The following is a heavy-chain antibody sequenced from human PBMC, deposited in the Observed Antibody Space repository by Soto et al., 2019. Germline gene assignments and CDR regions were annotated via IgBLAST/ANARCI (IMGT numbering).Heavy chain of an antibody. J-gene: IGHJ1*01. V-gene: IGHV3-30*18. CDR2: ISYDGSNK. CDR3: AKQGEGVADYFQH. D-gene: IGHD2-21*01. CDR1: GFTFSSYG. Sequence: QVQLVESGGGVVQPGRSLRLSCAASGFTFSSYGMHWVRQAPGKGLEWVAVISYDGSNKYYADSVKGRFTISRDNSKNTRYPQMNSLRAEDTAVYYCAKQGEGVADYFQHWGQGTLVIVSS.